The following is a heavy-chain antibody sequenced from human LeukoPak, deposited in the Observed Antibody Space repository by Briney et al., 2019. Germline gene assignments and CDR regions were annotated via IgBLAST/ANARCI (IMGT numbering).Heavy chain of an antibody. V-gene: IGHV3-23*01. J-gene: IGHJ4*02. CDR1: GFTFRNYG. Sequence: GGSLRLSCAASGFTFRNYGMSWVRQAPGKGLEWVSAISSRGAITSYADSVKGRFTISRDNSKNTLYLQMNSLRAEDTAVYYCAKGGDYYGSGSQYDYWGQGTLVTVSS. D-gene: IGHD3-10*01. CDR3: AKGGDYYGSGSQYDY. CDR2: ISSRGAIT.